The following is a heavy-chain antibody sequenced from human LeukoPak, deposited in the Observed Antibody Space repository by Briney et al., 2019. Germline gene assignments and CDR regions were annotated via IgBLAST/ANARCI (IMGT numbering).Heavy chain of an antibody. V-gene: IGHV5-51*01. CDR1: GYSFTSYW. CDR3: ARQIITIFGVAQGAFDI. Sequence: GESLKISCKGSGYSFTSYWIGWVRQMPGKGLEWMGIIYPGDSDTRYSPSFQGQVTISADKSISTAYLQWSSLKASDTAMYYCARQIITIFGVAQGAFDIWGQGTMVTVSS. CDR2: IYPGDSDT. D-gene: IGHD3-3*01. J-gene: IGHJ3*02.